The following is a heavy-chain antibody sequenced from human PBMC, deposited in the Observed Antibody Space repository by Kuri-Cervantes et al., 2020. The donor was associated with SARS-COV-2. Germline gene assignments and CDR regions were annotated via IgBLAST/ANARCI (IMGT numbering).Heavy chain of an antibody. J-gene: IGHJ6*02. CDR2: ISSSSSTI. V-gene: IGHV3-48*02. CDR3: AREAPCRIVGAICYGMDV. Sequence: GGSLRLSCAASGFTFSSYSMNWVRQAPGKGLEWVPYISSSSSTIYYADSVKGRFTISRDNAKNSLYLQMNSLRDEDTAVYYCAREAPCRIVGAICYGMDVWGQGTTVTVSS. CDR1: GFTFSSYS. D-gene: IGHD1-26*01.